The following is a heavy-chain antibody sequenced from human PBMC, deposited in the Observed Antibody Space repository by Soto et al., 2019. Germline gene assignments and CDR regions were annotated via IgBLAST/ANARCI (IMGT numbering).Heavy chain of an antibody. CDR2: IYHSGTT. CDR1: GGSFSDYY. CDR3: ARKPIYHFCTGYYTVDY. J-gene: IGHJ4*02. D-gene: IGHD3-3*01. Sequence: QVQLRQWGAGLLKPSETLSLTCAVFGGSFSDYYWTWIRQSPGKGLEWIGEIYHSGTTSYNPSLTSRLTISIDTSNNQFYLKLSSVTAADTAVYYCARKPIYHFCTGYYTVDYWGQGTLFTVSS. V-gene: IGHV4-34*01.